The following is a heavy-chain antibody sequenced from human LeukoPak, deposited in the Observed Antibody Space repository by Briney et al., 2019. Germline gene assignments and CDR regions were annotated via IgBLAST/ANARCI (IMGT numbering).Heavy chain of an antibody. CDR1: GGSFSGYY. CDR2: ISGSGGST. D-gene: IGHD4-17*01. Sequence: ASETLSLTCAVYGGSFSGYYWSWIRQPPGKGLEWVSAISGSGGSTYYADSVKGRFTISRDNSKNTLYLQMNSLRAEDTAVYYCAKVSKYGDYSYWGQGTLVTVSS. J-gene: IGHJ4*02. CDR3: AKVSKYGDYSY. V-gene: IGHV3-23*01.